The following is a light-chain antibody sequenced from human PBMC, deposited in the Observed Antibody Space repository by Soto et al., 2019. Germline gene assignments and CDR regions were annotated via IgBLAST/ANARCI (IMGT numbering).Light chain of an antibody. CDR2: AAS. V-gene: IGKV1-6*01. CDR3: LQDINDPWT. J-gene: IGKJ1*01. CDR1: QNIKTY. Sequence: IQMTQSPSSLSASVGDSVTITCRASQNIKTYLNWYQQKPGKAPNLLIYAASSLHSGVPSRFSGSGSGTDFTLAISSLQPEDSATYYCLQDINDPWTVAQGTKVDIK.